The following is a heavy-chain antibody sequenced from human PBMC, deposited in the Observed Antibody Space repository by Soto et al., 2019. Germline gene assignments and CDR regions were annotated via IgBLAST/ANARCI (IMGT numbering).Heavy chain of an antibody. V-gene: IGHV4-31*03. J-gene: IGHJ5*02. D-gene: IGHD5-18*01. Sequence: QVQLQESGPGLVKPSQTLSLTCTVSGGSISRGGYYWSWIRQHPGKGLEWIGYIYNSGTTYYNPSLKSRVTISVDTAKNQLSLKLSSVTAADTAVYYCARRYGYGDIDPWGQGTLVTVSS. CDR3: ARRYGYGDIDP. CDR2: IYNSGTT. CDR1: GGSISRGGYY.